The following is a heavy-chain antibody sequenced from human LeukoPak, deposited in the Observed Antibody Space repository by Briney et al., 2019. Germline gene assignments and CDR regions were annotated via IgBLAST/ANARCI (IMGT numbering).Heavy chain of an antibody. CDR1: GFTFSSYA. CDR3: ARGEWELLDWFDP. Sequence: GGSLRLSCAASGFTFSSYAMSWVRQAPGKGLEWVAVISYDGSNKYYADSVKGRFTISRDNSKNTLYLQMNSLRAEDTAVYYCARGEWELLDWFDPWGQGTLVTVSS. J-gene: IGHJ5*02. CDR2: ISYDGSNK. V-gene: IGHV3-30*04. D-gene: IGHD1-26*01.